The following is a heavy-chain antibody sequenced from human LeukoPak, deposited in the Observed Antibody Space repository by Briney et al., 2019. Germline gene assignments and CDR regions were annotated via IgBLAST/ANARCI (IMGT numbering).Heavy chain of an antibody. V-gene: IGHV3-15*01. J-gene: IGHJ4*02. CDR2: IKSKTNGGTT. CDR3: TTDFTTGGFDY. Sequence: GGSLRLSCAASGFTFSNAWTSWVRQAPGKGLEWVGCIKSKTNGGTTDYAAPVKGRFIISRDDSKNTLYLQLNSLRAEDTAVYYCTTDFTTGGFDYWGQGTLVTVSS. CDR1: GFTFSNAW. D-gene: IGHD3-22*01.